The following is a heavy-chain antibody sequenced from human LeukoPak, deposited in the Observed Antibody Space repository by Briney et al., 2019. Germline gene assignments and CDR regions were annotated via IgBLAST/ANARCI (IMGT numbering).Heavy chain of an antibody. Sequence: GGSLRLSCAASGFTVSSNYMSWVRQAPGKGLEGVAVIYSGGSTYYADSVKGRFTISRDNSKNTLYLQMNSLRAEDTAVYYCAITPYYYGSGSYNQPLGWGQGTLVTVSS. J-gene: IGHJ4*02. CDR2: IYSGGST. V-gene: IGHV3-53*01. D-gene: IGHD3-10*01. CDR3: AITPYYYGSGSYNQPLG. CDR1: GFTVSSNY.